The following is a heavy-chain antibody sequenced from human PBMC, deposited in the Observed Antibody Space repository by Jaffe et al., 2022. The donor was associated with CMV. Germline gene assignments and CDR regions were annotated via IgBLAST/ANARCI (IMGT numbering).Heavy chain of an antibody. CDR3: ARVTKYKEPPYYYYYMDV. V-gene: IGHV3-23*04. D-gene: IGHD4-17*01. CDR2: ISGSGGST. Sequence: EVQLVESGGGLVQPGGSLRLSCAASGFTFSSYAMSWVRQAPGKGLEWVSAISGSGGSTYYADSVKGRFTISRDNSKNTLYLQMNSLRAEDTAVYYCARVTKYKEPPYYYYYMDVWGKGTTVTVSS. J-gene: IGHJ6*03. CDR1: GFTFSSYA.